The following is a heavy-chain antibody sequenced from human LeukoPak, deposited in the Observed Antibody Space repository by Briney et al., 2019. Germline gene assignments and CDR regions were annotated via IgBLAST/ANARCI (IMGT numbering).Heavy chain of an antibody. CDR3: AKDSIYSSLDY. Sequence: RGSLRLSCAPSGFTFADHAMHWVPQAPGQGLDSVSLLSGDGGSTYYADSVKGRFTISRDNSKNSLYLQMNSLRTEDTALYYCAKDSIYSSLDYWGQGTLVTVSS. CDR2: LSGDGGST. CDR1: GFTFADHA. J-gene: IGHJ4*02. D-gene: IGHD6-13*01. V-gene: IGHV3-43*02.